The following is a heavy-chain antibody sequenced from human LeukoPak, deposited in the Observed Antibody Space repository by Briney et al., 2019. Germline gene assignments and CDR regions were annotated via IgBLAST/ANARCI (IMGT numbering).Heavy chain of an antibody. Sequence: VASVKVSCKASGYTFGSYGMSWVRQAPGQGLEWMGWISAYNGNTNYAKKLQGRVTMNTDTSTSTDYMELRSLSSDDTAVSYCARARARLDSSSWYVIDYWGQGPLVTVSS. V-gene: IGHV1-18*01. CDR2: ISAYNGNT. J-gene: IGHJ4*02. CDR3: ARARARLDSSSWYVIDY. CDR1: GYTFGSYG. D-gene: IGHD6-13*01.